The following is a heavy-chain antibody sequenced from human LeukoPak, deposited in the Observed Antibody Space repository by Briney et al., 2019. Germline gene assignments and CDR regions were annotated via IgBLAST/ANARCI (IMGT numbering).Heavy chain of an antibody. D-gene: IGHD3-3*01. J-gene: IGHJ4*02. Sequence: SETLSLACTVSGDSIRSNNYYWGWIRQPPGKGLEWIGSIYDTGSTFYNPSLKSRVIVSVDTSKNQFSLKLSSVTAADTAVYYCQSRFLEWLLDYWGQGTLVTVSS. CDR2: IYDTGST. CDR1: GDSIRSNNYY. CDR3: QSRFLEWLLDY. V-gene: IGHV4-39*01.